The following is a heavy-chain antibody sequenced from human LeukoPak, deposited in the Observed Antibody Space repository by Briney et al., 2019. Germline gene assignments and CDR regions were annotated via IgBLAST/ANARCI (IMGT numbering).Heavy chain of an antibody. J-gene: IGHJ4*02. CDR1: GFTFNTYS. CDR2: ISSGSRYM. D-gene: IGHD6-19*01. CDR3: TTDVRDEYTSGWYPIGY. Sequence: TGGSLRLSCAASGFTFNTYSMNWVRQAPGKGLEWVSSISSGSRYMYYADSVKGRFTISRDNAKKSLYMLMNSLRAEDTAVYYCTTDVRDEYTSGWYPIGYWGQGTLVTVSS. V-gene: IGHV3-21*01.